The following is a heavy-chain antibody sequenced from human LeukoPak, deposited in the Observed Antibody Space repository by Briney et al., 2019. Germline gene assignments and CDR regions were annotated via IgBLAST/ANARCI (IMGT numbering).Heavy chain of an antibody. D-gene: IGHD6-13*01. J-gene: IGHJ4*02. CDR1: GGSISSSSYY. CDR2: INHSGST. V-gene: IGHV4-39*07. Sequence: SETLSLTCTVSGGSISSSSYYWGWIRQPPGKGLEWIGEINHSGSTNYNPSLKSRVTISVDTSKNQFSLKLSSVTAADTAVYYCARTWYSSSWRKVGFFDCWGQGTLVTVSS. CDR3: ARTWYSSSWRKVGFFDC.